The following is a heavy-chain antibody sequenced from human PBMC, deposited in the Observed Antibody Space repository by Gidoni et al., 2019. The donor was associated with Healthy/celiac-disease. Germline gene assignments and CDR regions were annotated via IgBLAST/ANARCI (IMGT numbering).Heavy chain of an antibody. Sequence: FTISRDNSKNTLYLQMNSLRAEDTAVYYCAKDPSSVGATIVDYWGQGTLVTVSS. CDR3: AKDPSSVGATIVDY. V-gene: IGHV3-23*01. J-gene: IGHJ4*02. D-gene: IGHD1-26*01.